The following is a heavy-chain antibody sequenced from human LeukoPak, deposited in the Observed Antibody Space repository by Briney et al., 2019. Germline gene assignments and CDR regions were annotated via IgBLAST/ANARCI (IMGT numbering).Heavy chain of an antibody. Sequence: PSETLSLTCTVSGGSISSYYWSWIRQPPGKGLEWIGYIYYSRSTNYNPSLKSRVTISVDTSKNQFSLKLSSVTAADTAVYYCARDYGDYTGGNAFDIWGQGTMVTVSS. D-gene: IGHD4-17*01. CDR2: IYYSRST. V-gene: IGHV4-59*01. CDR1: GGSISSYY. CDR3: ARDYGDYTGGNAFDI. J-gene: IGHJ3*02.